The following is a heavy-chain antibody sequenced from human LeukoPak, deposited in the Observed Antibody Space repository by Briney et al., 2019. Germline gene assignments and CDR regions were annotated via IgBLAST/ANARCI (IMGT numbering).Heavy chain of an antibody. J-gene: IGHJ4*02. CDR1: GGTFSSYA. CDR2: IIPIFGTA. CDR3: ARGAPLPYCSSTSCHRYYFDY. Sequence: ASVKVSCKASGGTFSSYAISWVRQAPGQGLEWMGGIIPIFGTANYAQKFQGRVTITADKSTSTAYMELSSLRSEDTAVYYCARGAPLPYCSSTSCHRYYFDYWGQGTLVTVSS. D-gene: IGHD2-2*02. V-gene: IGHV1-69*06.